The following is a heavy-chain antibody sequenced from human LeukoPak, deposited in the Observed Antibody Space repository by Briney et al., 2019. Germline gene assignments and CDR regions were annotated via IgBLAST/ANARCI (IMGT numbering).Heavy chain of an antibody. Sequence: SETLSLTCTVSGRSISSSSYYWGWIRQPPGKGLEWIGSIYYSGSTYYNPSLKSRVTISVDTSKNQFSLKLSSVTAADTAVYYCARVAAAGTYYYYYYMDVWGKGTTVTVSS. J-gene: IGHJ6*03. CDR3: ARVAAAGTYYYYYYMDV. V-gene: IGHV4-39*07. CDR1: GRSISSSSYY. CDR2: IYYSGST. D-gene: IGHD6-13*01.